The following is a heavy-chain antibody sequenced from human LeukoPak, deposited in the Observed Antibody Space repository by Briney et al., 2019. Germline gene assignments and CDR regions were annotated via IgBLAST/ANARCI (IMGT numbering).Heavy chain of an antibody. V-gene: IGHV3-53*01. CDR2: TYSGGST. J-gene: IGHJ4*02. CDR1: GLTVSSNY. Sequence: PGGSLRLSCAASGLTVSSNYMSWVRQAPGKGLEWVSVTYSGGSTYYADSVKGRFTISRDNSKNTLYLQMNSLISDDTAVYYCAKDPDYNDSAWGQGTLVTVSS. D-gene: IGHD3-22*01. CDR3: AKDPDYNDSA.